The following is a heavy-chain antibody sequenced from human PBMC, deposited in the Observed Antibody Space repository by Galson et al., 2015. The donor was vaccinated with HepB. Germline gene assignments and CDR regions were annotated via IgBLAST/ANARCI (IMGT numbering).Heavy chain of an antibody. Sequence: SVKVSCKASGYTFTSYYMHWVRQAPGQGLEWMGIINPSGGSTSYAQKFQGRVTMTRDTSTSTVYMELSSLRSEDTAVYYCARIWADGDGDYRENYFDYWGQGTLVTVSS. CDR2: INPSGGST. CDR3: ARIWADGDGDYRENYFDY. D-gene: IGHD4-17*01. CDR1: GYTFTSYY. V-gene: IGHV1-46*01. J-gene: IGHJ4*02.